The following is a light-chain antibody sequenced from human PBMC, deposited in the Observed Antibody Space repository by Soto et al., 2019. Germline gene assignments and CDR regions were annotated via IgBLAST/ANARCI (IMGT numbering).Light chain of an antibody. J-gene: IGLJ2*01. CDR2: DTN. Sequence: QTVVTQEPSFSVSPGGTVTLTCGLTSGSVSTTYYPGWYQQTPGQAPRTLIYDTNIRSSGVPDLFSGSILGTNAALTITGAQADDESYYYCVLIMGGGTGVFGGGTKLTVL. CDR1: SGSVSTTYY. CDR3: VLIMGGGTGV. V-gene: IGLV8-61*01.